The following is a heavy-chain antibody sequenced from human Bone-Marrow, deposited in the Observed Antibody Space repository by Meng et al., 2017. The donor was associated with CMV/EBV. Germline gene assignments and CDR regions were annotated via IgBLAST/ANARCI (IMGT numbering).Heavy chain of an antibody. CDR3: AKGLIAAASGFDY. CDR2: IWYDGSNK. Sequence: LSLTCAASGFTFSSYWMSWVRQAPGKGLEWVAVIWYDGSNKYYADSVKGRFTISRDNSKNTLYLQMNSLRAEDTAVYYCAKGLIAAASGFDYWGQGTLVTVSS. J-gene: IGHJ4*02. CDR1: GFTFSSYW. D-gene: IGHD6-13*01. V-gene: IGHV3-33*06.